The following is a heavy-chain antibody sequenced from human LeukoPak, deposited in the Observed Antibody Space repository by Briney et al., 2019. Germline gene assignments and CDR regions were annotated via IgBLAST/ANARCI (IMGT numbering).Heavy chain of an antibody. CDR2: ISGSGGST. D-gene: IGHD3-22*01. Sequence: GGSLRLSCAASGFTLSSYAMSWVRQAPGKGLERVSAISGSGGSTYYADSVKGRFTISRDNSKNTLYLQMNSLRAEDTAVYYCAKDPPYYYDSSGYPVFDYWGRGTLVTVSS. J-gene: IGHJ4*02. CDR1: GFTLSSYA. V-gene: IGHV3-23*01. CDR3: AKDPPYYYDSSGYPVFDY.